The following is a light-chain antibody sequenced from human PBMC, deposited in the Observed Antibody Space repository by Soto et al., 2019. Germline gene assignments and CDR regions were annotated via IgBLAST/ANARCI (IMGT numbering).Light chain of an antibody. CDR2: WAS. Sequence: VMTQSPDSLAVSLGARATINCKSRQSVLYSSNNKNYLAWYQQKPGQPPKLLIYWASTRESGVPDRFSGSGSGTDFTLTISSLQAEDVAVYYCQQYYSTPLTFGGGTKVDI. CDR3: QQYYSTPLT. J-gene: IGKJ4*01. CDR1: QSVLYSSNNKNY. V-gene: IGKV4-1*01.